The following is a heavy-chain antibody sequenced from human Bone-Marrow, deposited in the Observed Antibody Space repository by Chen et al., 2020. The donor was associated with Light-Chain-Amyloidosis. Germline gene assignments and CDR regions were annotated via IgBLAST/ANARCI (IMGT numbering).Heavy chain of an antibody. CDR1: GFSFRSYW. Sequence: EVQLVESGGGLVQPGGSLSLSCAASGFSFRSYWMTWVCQVSGKGLEWVAKMKEDGSEKYYVDSVKGRFTISRDNAKNSLYLQMNNLRVEDTAVYYCAGDRGWFDPWGQGTLVTVSS. CDR2: MKEDGSEK. CDR3: AGDRGWFDP. V-gene: IGHV3-7*01. J-gene: IGHJ5*02.